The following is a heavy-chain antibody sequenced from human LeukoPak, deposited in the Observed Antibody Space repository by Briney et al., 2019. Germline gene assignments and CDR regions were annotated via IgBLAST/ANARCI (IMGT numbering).Heavy chain of an antibody. Sequence: GGSLRLSCAASGFTFSSYGMHWVRQAPGKALEWVAFIRLDGNNKYYADSVKGRFTLSRDNSKNTLSLQMNSLRAEDTAVYYCAKDKNDYGDYYYMDVWGKGTTVTVSS. J-gene: IGHJ6*03. CDR2: IRLDGNNK. CDR1: GFTFSSYG. V-gene: IGHV3-30*02. D-gene: IGHD4-17*01. CDR3: AKDKNDYGDYYYMDV.